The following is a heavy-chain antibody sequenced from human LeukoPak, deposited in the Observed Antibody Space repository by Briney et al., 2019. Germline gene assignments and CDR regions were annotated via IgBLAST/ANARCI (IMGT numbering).Heavy chain of an antibody. V-gene: IGHV4-34*01. CDR2: INHSGST. D-gene: IGHD6-13*01. CDR1: GGSFSGYY. Sequence: SETLSLTCAVYGGSFSGYYWSWIRQPPGKGLEWIGEINHSGSTNYNPSLKSRVTISVDTSKNQFSLKLSSVTAADTAVYYCARGVRSCSWYRQDYYYYYGMDVWGQGTTVTVSS. CDR3: ARGVRSCSWYRQDYYYYYGMDV. J-gene: IGHJ6*02.